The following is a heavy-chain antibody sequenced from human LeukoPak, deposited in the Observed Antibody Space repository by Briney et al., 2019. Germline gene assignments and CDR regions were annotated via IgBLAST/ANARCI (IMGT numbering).Heavy chain of an antibody. CDR2: IGTSGANT. J-gene: IGHJ4*02. D-gene: IGHD2-21*01. CDR3: AKKSGDHFHFDF. V-gene: IGHV3-23*01. CDR1: GFTFNNYG. Sequence: GGSLRLSCAASGFTFNNYGMGWVRQTPGKGLEWVATIGTSGANTYHADSVKGRFTISKDNSKSTLYLQMNSLRAEDTAVYHCAKKSGDHFHFDFWGQGTLVTVSS.